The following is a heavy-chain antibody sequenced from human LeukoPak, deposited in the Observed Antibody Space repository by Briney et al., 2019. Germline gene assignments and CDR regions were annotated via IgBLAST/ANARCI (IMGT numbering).Heavy chain of an antibody. Sequence: PGGSLRLSCAASGFTFSSYAMSCVRQAPGKGLEWVSAISGSGGSTYYADSVKGRFTISRDNSKNTLYLQMTSMRAEETAVYYCAKGDSPFDYWGQGPLVTVSS. CDR1: GFTFSSYA. CDR2: ISGSGGST. D-gene: IGHD2-21*02. CDR3: AKGDSPFDY. J-gene: IGHJ4*02. V-gene: IGHV3-23*01.